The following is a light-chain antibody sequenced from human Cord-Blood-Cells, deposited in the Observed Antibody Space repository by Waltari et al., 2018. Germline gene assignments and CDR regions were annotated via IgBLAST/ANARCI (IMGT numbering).Light chain of an antibody. V-gene: IGLV2-23*01. CDR1: SSDAGSYNL. J-gene: IGLJ3*02. CDR3: CSYAGSSTLWV. CDR2: EGS. Sequence: QSALTQPASVSGSPGQSITISCTGTSSDAGSYNLVSWYQQHPGKAPKLMIYEGSKRPSGVSNRFSGSKSGNTASLTISGLQAEDEADYYCCSYAGSSTLWVFGGGTKLTVL.